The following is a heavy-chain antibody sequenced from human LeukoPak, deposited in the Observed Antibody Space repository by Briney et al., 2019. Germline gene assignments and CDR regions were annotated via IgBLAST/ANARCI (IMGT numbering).Heavy chain of an antibody. Sequence: SQTLSLTCAISVDSVSRTGVGWSWIRPSPTKGPEWVGRTLYRSKRHKHDAAWDKGDESRITIQVHTVKNQASWELNSLTPEDTAFYYCARGGLVRGSIHSFTAFDVWRQGLMVPVPT. CDR3: ARGGLVRGSIHSFTAFDV. D-gene: IGHD3-10*01. J-gene: IGHJ3*01. CDR1: VDSVSRTGVG. V-gene: IGHV6-1*01. CDR2: TLYRSKRHK.